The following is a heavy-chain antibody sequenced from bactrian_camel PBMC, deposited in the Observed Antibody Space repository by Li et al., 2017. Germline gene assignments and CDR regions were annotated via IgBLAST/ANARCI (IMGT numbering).Heavy chain of an antibody. J-gene: IGHJ4*01. D-gene: IGHD4*01. CDR1: GNAISSIC. Sequence: HVQLVESGGGSAQPGGSLTLSCVVSGNAISSICMAWFRQVPGKEREGLASIYASSGDTVYADSVKGRFTISRDNAKSTVYLQMNNLKPEDTATYYCEADRAGFCPIRRVSDWDIQRVDYWGQGTQVTVS. V-gene: IGHV3S1*01. CDR2: IYASSGDT. CDR3: EADRAGFCPIRRVSDWDIQRVDY.